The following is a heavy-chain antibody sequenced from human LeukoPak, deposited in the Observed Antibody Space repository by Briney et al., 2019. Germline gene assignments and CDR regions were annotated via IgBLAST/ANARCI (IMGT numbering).Heavy chain of an antibody. V-gene: IGHV3-30*02. Sequence: GGSLRLSCAASGFTSSSYGMHWVRQAPGKGLEWVAFIRYDGSNKYYADSVKGRFTISRDNSKNTLYLQMNSLRAEDTAVYYCAKDPYVPAAFPHFDYWGQGTLVTVSS. D-gene: IGHD2-2*01. CDR3: AKDPYVPAAFPHFDY. CDR2: IRYDGSNK. J-gene: IGHJ4*02. CDR1: GFTSSSYG.